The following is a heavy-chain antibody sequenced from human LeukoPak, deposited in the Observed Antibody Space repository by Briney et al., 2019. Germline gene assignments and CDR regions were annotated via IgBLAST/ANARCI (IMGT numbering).Heavy chain of an antibody. Sequence: SETLSLTCTVSGGSISSHYWSWIRQHPGKGLEWIGYIYYSGGTQYNPSLESRVTISVDTSKNQLSLRLSSVTAADTAVYYCARLDILTAANFDPWGQGTLVTVSS. D-gene: IGHD3-9*01. J-gene: IGHJ5*02. CDR1: GGSISSHY. CDR3: ARLDILTAANFDP. CDR2: IYYSGGT. V-gene: IGHV4-59*06.